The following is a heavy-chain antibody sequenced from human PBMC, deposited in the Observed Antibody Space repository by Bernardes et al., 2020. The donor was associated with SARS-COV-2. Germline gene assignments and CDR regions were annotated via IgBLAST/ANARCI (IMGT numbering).Heavy chain of an antibody. V-gene: IGHV1-2*02. Sequence: ASVKVSCKASGYTFTDYYIHWVRQAPGQGPEWTGLIRPTSGATKYAQKFQGRVTMTRDTSIRTAHMALSSLTSDDTADYYCTGVTYSGGTDFDHWGQGTRVTVSS. CDR2: IRPTSGAT. D-gene: IGHD2-21*01. CDR3: TGVTYSGGTDFDH. J-gene: IGHJ4*02. CDR1: GYTFTDYY.